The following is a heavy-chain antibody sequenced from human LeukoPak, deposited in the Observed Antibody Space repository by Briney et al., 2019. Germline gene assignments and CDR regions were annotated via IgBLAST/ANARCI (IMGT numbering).Heavy chain of an antibody. J-gene: IGHJ4*02. Sequence: ASVKVSCKASGYTXTGYYMHWVRQAPGQGLEWMGWINPNSGGTNYSQKFQGRVTMTRDTSIYTAYMELSRLRSDDTAVYYCARDQNYYGSGSYYNVDYWGQGTLVTVSS. D-gene: IGHD3-10*01. V-gene: IGHV1-2*02. CDR2: INPNSGGT. CDR3: ARDQNYYGSGSYYNVDY. CDR1: GYTXTGYY.